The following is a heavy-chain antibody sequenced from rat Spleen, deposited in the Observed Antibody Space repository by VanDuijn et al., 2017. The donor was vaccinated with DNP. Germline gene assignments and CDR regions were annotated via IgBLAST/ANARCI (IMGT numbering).Heavy chain of an antibody. CDR2: IQSGGST. V-gene: IGHV2-27*01. D-gene: IGHD5-1*01. J-gene: IGHJ4*01. Sequence: QVQLKESGPGLVQPSQTLSLTCTVSGFPLTSYHVHWVRQPPGKGLEWMGRIQSGGSTDYNSALKSRLSISRDTSKSQVFLKMNSVQTEDTAMYFCARSGRAMDAWGQGTSVTVSS. CDR1: GFPLTSYH. CDR3: ARSGRAMDA.